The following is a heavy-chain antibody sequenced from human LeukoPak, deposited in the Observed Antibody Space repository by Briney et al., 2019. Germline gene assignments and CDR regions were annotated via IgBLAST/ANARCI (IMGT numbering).Heavy chain of an antibody. CDR2: TSGSGGST. Sequence: PWGSLRLSCAASGFTFSSYAMSWVRQAPGKGLEWVSATSGSGGSTYYADSVKGRFTISRDNSKNTLYLQMNSLRAEDTAVYYCAKGRRDGYNPILSPIDYWGQGTLVTVSS. V-gene: IGHV3-23*01. CDR3: AKGRRDGYNPILSPIDY. D-gene: IGHD5-24*01. J-gene: IGHJ4*02. CDR1: GFTFSSYA.